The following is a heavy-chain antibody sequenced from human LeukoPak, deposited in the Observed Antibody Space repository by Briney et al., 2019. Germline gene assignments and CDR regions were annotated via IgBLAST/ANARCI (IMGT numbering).Heavy chain of an antibody. CDR2: IHGGGST. CDR1: GDSASSYY. CDR3: AKDRLGVPAALHYYGLDV. D-gene: IGHD2-2*01. J-gene: IGHJ6*02. V-gene: IGHV4-4*07. Sequence: PSETLSPTCSVSGDSASSYYWSWIRQAAGKGLEWIGRIHGGGSTSYSPSLKSRVSMSVDTSKNQLSLNLSSVTAADTAVYYCAKDRLGVPAALHYYGLDVWGQGTTVTVSS.